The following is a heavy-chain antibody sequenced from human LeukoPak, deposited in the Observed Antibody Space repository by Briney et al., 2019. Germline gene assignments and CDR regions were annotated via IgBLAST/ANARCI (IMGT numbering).Heavy chain of an antibody. V-gene: IGHV4-34*01. CDR3: ARGPRAVDSYYDFWSGYYTTSAEYFQH. CDR2: INHSGST. J-gene: IGHJ1*01. CDR1: GGSFSGYY. Sequence: SETLSLTCAVYGGSFSGYYWSWIRQPPGKGLKWIGEINHSGSTNYNPSLKSRVTISVDTSKNQFYLKLSSVTAADTAVYYCARGPRAVDSYYDFWSGYYTTSAEYFQHWGQGTLVTVSS. D-gene: IGHD3-3*01.